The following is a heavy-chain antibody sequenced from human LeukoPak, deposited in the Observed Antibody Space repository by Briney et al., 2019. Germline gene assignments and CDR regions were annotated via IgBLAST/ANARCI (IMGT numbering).Heavy chain of an antibody. CDR1: GFSLSTSGVG. D-gene: IGHD2-15*01. Sequence: SGPTLVNPTQTLSLTCTFSGFSLSTSGVGVCWIRQPPGKALEWLALIYWNDDKRYSPSLKSRLTITKDTSKNQVVLTMTNMDPVDTATYYCARVLSRCSGGSCYPPAFDYWGQGTLVTVSS. V-gene: IGHV2-5*01. CDR2: IYWNDDK. J-gene: IGHJ4*02. CDR3: ARVLSRCSGGSCYPPAFDY.